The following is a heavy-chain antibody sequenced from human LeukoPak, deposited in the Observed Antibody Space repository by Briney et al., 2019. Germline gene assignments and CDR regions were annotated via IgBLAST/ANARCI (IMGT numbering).Heavy chain of an antibody. V-gene: IGHV1-2*02. Sequence: ASVKVSCTASGYTFTGYYIHWVRQAPGQGLEWMGWIIPNTGGTNYAQRFQGRVTRTRDTAISTAYMELSRLRSDDTAVYYCARLALINWNYGEDFDYWGQGTPVTVSS. J-gene: IGHJ4*02. CDR3: ARLALINWNYGEDFDY. D-gene: IGHD1-7*01. CDR1: GYTFTGYY. CDR2: IIPNTGGT.